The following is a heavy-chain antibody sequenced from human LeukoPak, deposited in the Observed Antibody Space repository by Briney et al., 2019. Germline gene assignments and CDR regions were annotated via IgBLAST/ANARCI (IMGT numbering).Heavy chain of an antibody. Sequence: ASVKVSCKASGYTFTSYYIHWVRQAPGQGLEWMGIINLSGGGTTYAQKFQGRVTMTSDASTSTVYMELSSLRSEDTAVYYCARETDIAAAANYFDYWGQGTLVTVSS. D-gene: IGHD6-13*01. CDR2: INLSGGGT. CDR3: ARETDIAAAANYFDY. V-gene: IGHV1-46*01. J-gene: IGHJ4*02. CDR1: GYTFTSYY.